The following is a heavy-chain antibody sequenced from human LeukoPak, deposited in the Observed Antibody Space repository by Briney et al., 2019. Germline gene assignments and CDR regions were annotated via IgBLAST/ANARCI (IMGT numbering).Heavy chain of an antibody. CDR2: MNPNSGNT. CDR3: ARGELGYCSSTSCYPATYYYYMDV. Sequence: ASVKVSCKASGYTFTSYDINWVRQATGQGLEWMGWMNPNSGNTGYAQKFQGRVTMTRNTSISTAYMELSSLRSEDTAVYYCARGELGYCSSTSCYPATYYYYMDVWGKGTTVTISS. D-gene: IGHD2-2*01. V-gene: IGHV1-8*01. J-gene: IGHJ6*03. CDR1: GYTFTSYD.